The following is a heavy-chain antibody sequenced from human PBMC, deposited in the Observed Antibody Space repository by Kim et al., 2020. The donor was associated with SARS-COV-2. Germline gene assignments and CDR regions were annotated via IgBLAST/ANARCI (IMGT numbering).Heavy chain of an antibody. CDR3: ARTGAMIAPLGADYYGMDV. J-gene: IGHJ6*02. D-gene: IGHD3-22*01. V-gene: IGHV6-1*01. Sequence: SQTLSLTCAISGDSVSSNSAAWNWIRQSPSRGLEWLGRTYYRSKWYNDYAVSVKSRLTINPDTSKNQFSLQLNSVTPADTAVYYCARTGAMIAPLGADYYGMDVWGQGTTVTVSS. CDR1: GDSVSSNSAA. CDR2: TYYRSKWYN.